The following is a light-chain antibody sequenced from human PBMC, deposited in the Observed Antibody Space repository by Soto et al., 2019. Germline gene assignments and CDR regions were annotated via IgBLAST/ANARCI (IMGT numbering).Light chain of an antibody. CDR1: QSVSSN. CDR3: QQYNNWPPL. Sequence: EIVMTQSPATLSVSPGERATLSCRASQSVSSNLAWYQQKPGQAPRLLIYGASTRATGIPARFSGSGSGTKFTLTISSLQSEDFAVYYCQQYNNWPPLFGGGTKVDIK. CDR2: GAS. V-gene: IGKV3-15*01. J-gene: IGKJ4*01.